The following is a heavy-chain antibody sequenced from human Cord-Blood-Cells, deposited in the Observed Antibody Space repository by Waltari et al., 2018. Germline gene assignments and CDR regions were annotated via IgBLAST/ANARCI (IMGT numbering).Heavy chain of an antibody. CDR1: GFTFSSYW. J-gene: IGHJ3*02. V-gene: IGHV3-74*01. Sequence: EVQLVESGGGLVQPGGSLRLSCAASGFTFSSYWMHWVRQAPGKGLVWVSRINSDGSSTSYADSVKGRFTISRDNAKNTLYLQMNSLRAEDTAVYYCARGPGYSSSWYAFDIWGQGTMVTVSS. D-gene: IGHD6-13*01. CDR2: INSDGSST. CDR3: ARGPGYSSSWYAFDI.